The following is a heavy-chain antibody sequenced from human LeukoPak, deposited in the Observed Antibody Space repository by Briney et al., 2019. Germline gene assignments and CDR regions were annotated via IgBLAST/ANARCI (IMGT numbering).Heavy chain of an antibody. Sequence: GGSLRLSCAASGFIFSSYAMHWVRQAPGKGLEWVAVISYDGSNKYYADSVKGRFTISRDNSKNTLYLQMNSLRAEDTALYYCAKAQPLHRSGPFDYWGQGTLVTVSS. D-gene: IGHD3-10*01. J-gene: IGHJ4*02. CDR2: ISYDGSNK. CDR1: GFIFSSYA. CDR3: AKAQPLHRSGPFDY. V-gene: IGHV3-30*04.